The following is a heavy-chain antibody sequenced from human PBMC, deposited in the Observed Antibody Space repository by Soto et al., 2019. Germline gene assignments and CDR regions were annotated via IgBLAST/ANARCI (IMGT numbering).Heavy chain of an antibody. V-gene: IGHV3-7*01. CDR2: IRQDGSEK. CDR3: AREKVTGRTCDY. D-gene: IGHD1-20*01. J-gene: IGHJ4*02. CDR1: GFTSSSYW. Sequence: GGSLRLSCAASGFTSSSYWMSWVLQAPGRGLEWVANIRQDGSEKHYVDSVKGRFTISRDNAKNSLFLQMNSLRAEDTAVYYCAREKVTGRTCDYWGQGTLVTVSS.